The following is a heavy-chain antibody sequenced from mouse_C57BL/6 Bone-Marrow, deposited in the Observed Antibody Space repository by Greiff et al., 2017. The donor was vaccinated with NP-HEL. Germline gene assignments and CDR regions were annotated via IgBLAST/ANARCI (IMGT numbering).Heavy chain of an antibody. Sequence: QVQLKQPGAELVKPGASVKLSCKASGYTFTSYWMHWVKQRPGQGLEWIGMIHPNSGSTNYNEKFKSKATLTVDKSSSTAYMQLSSLTSEDSAVYYCARLKYYGSSYYWGQGTTLTVSS. J-gene: IGHJ2*01. CDR3: ARLKYYGSSYY. CDR2: IHPNSGST. D-gene: IGHD1-1*01. V-gene: IGHV1-64*01. CDR1: GYTFTSYW.